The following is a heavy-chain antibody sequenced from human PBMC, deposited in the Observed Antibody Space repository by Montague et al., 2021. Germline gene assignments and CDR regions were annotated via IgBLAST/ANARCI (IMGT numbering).Heavy chain of an antibody. Sequence: CAISGDSVSSNSAAWNWIRQSPSSSLEWLGRTYCRSKWYYDYAVPVKSRITIHPDTSKNQFSLQLNSVTPEDTAVYYCTRSITVVRGLLFGPWGQGTLVTVSS. D-gene: IGHD3-10*01. CDR2: TYCRSKWYY. CDR1: GDSVSSNSAA. V-gene: IGHV6-1*01. J-gene: IGHJ5*02. CDR3: TRSITVVRGLLFGP.